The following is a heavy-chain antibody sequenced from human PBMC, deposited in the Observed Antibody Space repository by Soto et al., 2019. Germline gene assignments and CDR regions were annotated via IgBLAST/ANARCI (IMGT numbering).Heavy chain of an antibody. CDR3: ARARRRKGYSGYETYYFDY. D-gene: IGHD5-12*01. CDR1: GGTFSSYA. CDR2: IIPIFRTA. J-gene: IGHJ4*02. Sequence: QVQLVQSGAEVKKPGSSVKVSCKASGGTFSSYAINWVRQAPGQGLEWMGGIIPIFRTANYAQKFQGRVTITADESMRTAYMELSSLRSEDTAVYYCARARRRKGYSGYETYYFDYWGQGTLVTVSS. V-gene: IGHV1-69*01.